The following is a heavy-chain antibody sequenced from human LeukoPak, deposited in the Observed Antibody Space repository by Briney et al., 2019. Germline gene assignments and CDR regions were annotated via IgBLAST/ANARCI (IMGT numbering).Heavy chain of an antibody. CDR1: GFTVSSKY. CDR2: LYSGGKT. CDR3: ARYDISGYYLDY. J-gene: IGHJ4*02. D-gene: IGHD3-22*01. V-gene: IGHV3-53*01. Sequence: GGSLRLSCAVSGFTVSSKYMSWVRQAPGKGREWVSFLYSGGKTHYADSVKGRFTISRDNSTNTLYLQMNSLRAEDTAVYYCARYDISGYYLDYWGQGTLVTVPS.